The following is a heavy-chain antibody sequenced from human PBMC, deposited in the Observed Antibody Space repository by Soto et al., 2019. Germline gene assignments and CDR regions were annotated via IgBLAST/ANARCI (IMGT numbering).Heavy chain of an antibody. Sequence: EVHLVESGGGRVKPGGSLRLSCAASGFIFSDYSMDWVRQAPGKGLEWVASISGSSMYISYADSVRGRFTISRDNAKNSLYLQMNNLTAEDTAVYYCARDGRGSYFTFYFDFWGQGTLVTASS. D-gene: IGHD1-26*01. V-gene: IGHV3-21*01. CDR3: ARDGRGSYFTFYFDF. J-gene: IGHJ4*02. CDR1: GFIFSDYS. CDR2: ISGSSMYI.